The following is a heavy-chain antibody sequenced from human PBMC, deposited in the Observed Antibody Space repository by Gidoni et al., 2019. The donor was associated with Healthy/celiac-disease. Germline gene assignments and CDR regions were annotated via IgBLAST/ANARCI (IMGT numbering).Heavy chain of an antibody. V-gene: IGHV3-23*01. CDR2: ISGSGGST. J-gene: IGHJ4*02. CDR1: GFTFSSAA. Sequence: EVQLLESGGGLVQPGGSLRLSCAASGFTFSSAAMSPVRQAPGKGLEWVSAISGSGGSTYYADSVKGRFTISRDNSKNTLYLQMNSLRAEDTAVYYCAEGKTTVTSLDYWGQGTLVTVSS. CDR3: AEGKTTVTSLDY. D-gene: IGHD4-17*01.